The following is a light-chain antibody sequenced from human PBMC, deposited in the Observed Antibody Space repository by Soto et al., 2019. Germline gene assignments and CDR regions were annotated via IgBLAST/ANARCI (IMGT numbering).Light chain of an antibody. J-gene: IGLJ2*01. CDR3: AAWYGSLNGWV. CDR2: SND. V-gene: IGLV1-44*01. CDR1: SSNIGSNT. Sequence: QLVLTQAPSASGTPGQRVTISCSGSSSNIGSNTVSWYQQVPGTAPKLLIYSNDQRPSGVPDRFSGSKSGTSASLAIGGLQSEDEADYYCAAWYGSLNGWVFGGGTKLTV.